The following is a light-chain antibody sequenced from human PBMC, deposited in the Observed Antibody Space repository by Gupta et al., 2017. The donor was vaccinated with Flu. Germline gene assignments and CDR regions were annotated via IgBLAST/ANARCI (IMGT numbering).Light chain of an antibody. CDR1: MSNSGGGSD. J-gene: IGLJ1*01. Sequence: QSALTQPPSVSGAPGQRVTISCTGRMSNSGGGSDVHWYQHVPGSAPKLLIYGDTYRHSGGPDRFSGSKSGSSASLAITGLQAEDEADYYCQSYDSILRGYVFGSGTKVTAL. CDR2: GDT. V-gene: IGLV1-40*01. CDR3: QSYDSILRGYV.